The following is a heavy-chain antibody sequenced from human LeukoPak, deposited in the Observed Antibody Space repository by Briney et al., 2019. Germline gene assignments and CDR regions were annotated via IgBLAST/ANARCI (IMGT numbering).Heavy chain of an antibody. CDR3: ARVAGGGSWAY. D-gene: IGHD2-15*01. CDR2: IIPIFGTA. Sequence: ASVKVSCKASGGTFSSYAISWVRQAPGQGLEWMGGIIPIFGTANYAQKFQGRVTTTADESTSTAYMELSSLRSEDTAVYYCARVAGGGSWAYWGQGTLVTVSS. J-gene: IGHJ4*02. V-gene: IGHV1-69*13. CDR1: GGTFSSYA.